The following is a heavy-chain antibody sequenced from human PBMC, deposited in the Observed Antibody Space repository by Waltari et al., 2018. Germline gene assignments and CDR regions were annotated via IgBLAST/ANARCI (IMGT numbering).Heavy chain of an antibody. Sequence: QVQLQESGPGLVKPSETLSLTCTVSGGSISSYYWSWIRQPAGKGLEWIGRIYTSGSTNYNPSLKGRVTRSVDTSKNQFSLKLSSVTAADTAVYYCARGAYDFWSGYYYYYYMDVWGKGTTVTISS. CDR1: GGSISSYY. CDR3: ARGAYDFWSGYYYYYYMDV. D-gene: IGHD3-3*01. J-gene: IGHJ6*03. V-gene: IGHV4-4*07. CDR2: IYTSGST.